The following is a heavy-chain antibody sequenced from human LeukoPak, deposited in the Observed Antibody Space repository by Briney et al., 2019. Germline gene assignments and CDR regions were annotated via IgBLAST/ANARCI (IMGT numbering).Heavy chain of an antibody. CDR3: AKGSKEVLFTRDHYMDV. Sequence: GGSLRLSCAASGFTFDDYGMHWVRQAPGKGLEWVAFIRYDGSNKYSADSVKGRFTISRDNSKNTLYLQMNSLRAEDTAVYYCAKGSKEVLFTRDHYMDVWGKGTTVTMSS. CDR1: GFTFDDYG. V-gene: IGHV3-30*02. J-gene: IGHJ6*03. CDR2: IRYDGSNK. D-gene: IGHD3-3*01.